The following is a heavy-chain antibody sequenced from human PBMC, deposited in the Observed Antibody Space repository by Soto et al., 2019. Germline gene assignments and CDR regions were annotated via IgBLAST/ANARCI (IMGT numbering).Heavy chain of an antibody. Sequence: QVQLQESGPGLVKPSQTLSLTCTVSGGSISSGGYYWSWIRQHPGKVLEWIGYIYYSGSTYYIPSLKCRVTISVDTSKNQFSLKLSSVTASDTAVYYCATYGSGTYKPTTFDYWGQGTLVTVSS. CDR1: GGSISSGGYY. V-gene: IGHV4-31*03. CDR3: ATYGSGTYKPTTFDY. J-gene: IGHJ4*02. D-gene: IGHD3-10*01. CDR2: IYYSGST.